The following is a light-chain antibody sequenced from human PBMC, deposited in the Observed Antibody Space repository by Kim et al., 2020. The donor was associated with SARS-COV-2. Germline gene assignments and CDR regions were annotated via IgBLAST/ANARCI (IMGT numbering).Light chain of an antibody. J-gene: IGKJ4*01. V-gene: IGKV3-20*01. CDR2: GAS. CDR3: QQYGSSPLS. Sequence: EIVLTQSPGTLSLSPGERATLSCRASQSVSSSYLAWYQQKPGQAPRLLIYGASSRATGIPDRFSGSGSGTDFTLTISRLEPEDLAVYYCQQYGSSPLSFSGGTKVDTK. CDR1: QSVSSSY.